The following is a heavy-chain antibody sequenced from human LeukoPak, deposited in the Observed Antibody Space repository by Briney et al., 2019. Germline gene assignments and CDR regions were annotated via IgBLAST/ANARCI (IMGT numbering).Heavy chain of an antibody. J-gene: IGHJ4*02. V-gene: IGHV1-8*03. CDR1: GGTFSSYD. CDR3: ARVTNIVGAADFDY. D-gene: IGHD1-26*01. CDR2: MNPNSGNT. Sequence: GASVKVSCKASGGTFSSYDINWVRQATGQGLEWMGWMNPNSGNTGYAQKFQGRVTITRNTSISTAYMELSSLRYEETAVYYCARVTNIVGAADFDYWGQGTLVTVSS.